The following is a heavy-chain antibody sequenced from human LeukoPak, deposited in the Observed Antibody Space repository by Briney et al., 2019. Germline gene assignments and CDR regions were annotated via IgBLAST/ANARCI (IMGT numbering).Heavy chain of an antibody. Sequence: GGSLRLSCAASGFTFSSYAMSWVRQAPGKGLEWVSRIHSDGSTTRYADPVKGRFTISRDNAKNTVYLQMNSLRAEDTAIYYCARGAAAGANYYYYYMDVWGKGTTVTVSS. CDR2: IHSDGSTT. CDR3: ARGAAAGANYYYYYMDV. CDR1: GFTFSSYA. J-gene: IGHJ6*03. V-gene: IGHV3-74*01. D-gene: IGHD6-13*01.